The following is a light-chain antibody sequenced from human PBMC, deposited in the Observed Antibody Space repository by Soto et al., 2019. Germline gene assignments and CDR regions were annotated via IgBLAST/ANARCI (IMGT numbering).Light chain of an antibody. V-gene: IGLV2-14*01. CDR2: GVS. Sequence: QSVLTQPASVSGSLGQSITISCTGTSSDIGGYKYVSWYQQHPGKAPKLIIFGVSNRPSGVSDRFSGSNSGNTASLTISGLRAEDEADYYCTSYSRYRVLVFGGGTKVTVL. CDR1: SSDIGGYKY. J-gene: IGLJ3*02. CDR3: TSYSRYRVLV.